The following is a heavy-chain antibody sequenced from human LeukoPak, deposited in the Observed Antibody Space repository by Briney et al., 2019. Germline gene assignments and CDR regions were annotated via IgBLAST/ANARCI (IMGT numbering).Heavy chain of an antibody. CDR3: ARAGGDYRHYYFDY. CDR1: GFTFSSYW. Sequence: PGGSLRLSCVASGFTFSSYWMTWVRQAPGKGLEWVANIKTDGSLIYYVDSVKGRFTISRDNSKNTLYLQMNSLRAEDTAVYYCARAGGDYRHYYFDYWGQGTLVSVSS. D-gene: IGHD4-17*01. V-gene: IGHV3-7*03. J-gene: IGHJ4*02. CDR2: IKTDGSLI.